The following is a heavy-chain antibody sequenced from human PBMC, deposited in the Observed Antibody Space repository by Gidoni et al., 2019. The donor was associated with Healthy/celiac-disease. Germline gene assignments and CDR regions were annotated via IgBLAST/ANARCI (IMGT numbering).Heavy chain of an antibody. D-gene: IGHD5-12*01. CDR2: ITSKTDGGTT. Sequence: EVQLVESGGGVGKPGGSLRRSWAAEGVTLGNAWMNWVRQAQGKGLGWVGRITSKTDGGTTDYAAPVKGSFTISRDDSKNTLYLQMNSLKTEDTAVYYCTTDGWVGYAYFDYWGQGTLVTVSS. V-gene: IGHV3-15*07. CDR1: GVTLGNAW. CDR3: TTDGWVGYAYFDY. J-gene: IGHJ4*02.